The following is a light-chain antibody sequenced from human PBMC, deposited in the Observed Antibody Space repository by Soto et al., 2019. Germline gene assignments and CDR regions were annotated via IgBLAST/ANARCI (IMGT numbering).Light chain of an antibody. J-gene: IGKJ1*01. CDR3: QQYDDSET. CDR2: GAS. Sequence: EIVLTQSPDTLSLSPGERATLSCRASQSVSRDYLAWYQQKPGQAPRLLIYGASNRATGVPDRFSGSGSGTDFTLTISRLEPEDFAVYYCQQYDDSETFGQVTKVEIK. V-gene: IGKV3-20*01. CDR1: QSVSRDY.